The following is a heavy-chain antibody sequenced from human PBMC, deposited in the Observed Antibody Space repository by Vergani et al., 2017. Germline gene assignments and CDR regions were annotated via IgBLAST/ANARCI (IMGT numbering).Heavy chain of an antibody. Sequence: QLQLQESGPGLVKPSETLSLTCTVSGGSISSSSYYWGWIRQPPGKGLEWIGEINHSGSTNYNPSLKSRVTISVDTSKNQFSLKLSSVTAADTAVYYCARGPRVTHSSSPPDYGGQGTLVTVSS. CDR2: INHSGST. J-gene: IGHJ4*02. CDR3: ARGPRVTHSSSPPDY. CDR1: GGSISSSSYY. V-gene: IGHV4-39*07. D-gene: IGHD6-6*01.